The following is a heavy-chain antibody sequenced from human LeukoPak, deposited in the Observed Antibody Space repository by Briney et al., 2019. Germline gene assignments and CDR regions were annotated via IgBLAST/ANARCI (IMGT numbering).Heavy chain of an antibody. CDR1: GYIFTDYY. V-gene: IGHV1-2*02. J-gene: IGHJ4*02. Sequence: ASVKVSCKASGYIFTDYYMYWVRQAPGQGLEWIGWINPNSGDTNYAQKFQGRVTMTRDTSITTAYMELSRLRSDDTAVYYCARDFQDYFDYWGQGTLVTVSS. CDR3: ARDFQDYFDY. CDR2: INPNSGDT.